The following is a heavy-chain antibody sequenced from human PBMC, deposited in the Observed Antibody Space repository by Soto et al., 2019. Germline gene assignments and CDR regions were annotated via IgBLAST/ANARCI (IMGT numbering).Heavy chain of an antibody. V-gene: IGHV3-9*01. D-gene: IGHD6-19*01. CDR1: GFTFDDYA. CDR2: ISWNSGSI. CDR3: AKSVAGFYSYDY. Sequence: GGSLRLSCAASGFTFDDYAMHWVRQAPGKGLEWVSVISWNSGSIGYADSVKGRFTISRDNAKNSLYLQMNSLRAEDTALYYCAKSVAGFYSYDYWGQGTLVTVSS. J-gene: IGHJ4*02.